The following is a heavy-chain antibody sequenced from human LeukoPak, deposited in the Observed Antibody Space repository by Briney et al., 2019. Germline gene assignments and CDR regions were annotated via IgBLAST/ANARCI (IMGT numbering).Heavy chain of an antibody. CDR3: GYSGSAQYFQH. D-gene: IGHD5-12*01. CDR1: GFTFSSYA. V-gene: IGHV3-30-3*01. J-gene: IGHJ1*01. Sequence: GRSLRLSCAASGFTFSSYAMHWVRQAPGKGLEWVAVISYDGSNKYYADSVKGRFTISRDNSKNTLYLQMNSLRAEDTAVYYCGYSGSAQYFQHWGQGTLVTVSS. CDR2: ISYDGSNK.